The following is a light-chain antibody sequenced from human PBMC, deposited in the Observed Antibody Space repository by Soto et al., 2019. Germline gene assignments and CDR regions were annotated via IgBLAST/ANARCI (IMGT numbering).Light chain of an antibody. J-gene: IGKJ5*01. V-gene: IGKV1-39*01. Sequence: DLRMTQSPSSLSASVGDRVTITCRASQSISSFVNWYQQKPGKAPKLLIYVASSLHTGVPSRFSGSGSGTVFTLTITNLQPEDFATYYCQQTYSTPPTTFGQGTRLEIK. CDR3: QQTYSTPPTT. CDR2: VAS. CDR1: QSISSF.